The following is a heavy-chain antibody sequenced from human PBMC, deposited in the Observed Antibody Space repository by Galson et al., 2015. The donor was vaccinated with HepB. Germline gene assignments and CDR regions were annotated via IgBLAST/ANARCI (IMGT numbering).Heavy chain of an antibody. V-gene: IGHV3-9*01. D-gene: IGHD3-10*01. CDR2: ISWNSDFT. Sequence: SLRLSCAASGFTFVDYAMHWVRQLPGKSLEWVSGISWNSDFTGYADSVRGRFTISRDNAKYFLYLQMNSLRPKDTALYYCAQDLTYYYGSGVYFDGMDVWGQGTTVTVSS. CDR3: AQDLTYYYGSGVYFDGMDV. J-gene: IGHJ6*02. CDR1: GFTFVDYA.